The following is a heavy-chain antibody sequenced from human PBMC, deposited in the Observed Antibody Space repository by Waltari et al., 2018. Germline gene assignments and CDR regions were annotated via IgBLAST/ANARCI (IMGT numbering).Heavy chain of an antibody. CDR1: GYSISSGYY. V-gene: IGHV4-38-2*01. CDR2: IYHSGST. Sequence: QVQLQESGPGLVKPSETLSLTCAVSGYSISSGYYWGWIRQPPGKGLEWIGSIYHSGSTYYNPSLKSRVTISVDTSKNQFSLKLSSVTAADTAVYYCATRITMVQGDLDYWGQGTLVTVSS. CDR3: ATRITMVQGDLDY. D-gene: IGHD3-10*01. J-gene: IGHJ4*02.